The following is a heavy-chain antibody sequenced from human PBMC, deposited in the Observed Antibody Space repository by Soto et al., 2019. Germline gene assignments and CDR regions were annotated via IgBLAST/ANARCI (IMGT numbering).Heavy chain of an antibody. CDR3: ARDRGWFDP. J-gene: IGHJ5*02. CDR1: GYTFTTYY. Sequence: ASVKVSCKASGYTFTTYYIHWPRQAPGQGLEWLGIINPSGGSATYAQKVQGRVTMTRDTSTSTVYMELSSLRFDDTAVYFCARDRGWFDPWGQGTLVTVSS. V-gene: IGHV1-46*04. CDR2: INPSGGSA.